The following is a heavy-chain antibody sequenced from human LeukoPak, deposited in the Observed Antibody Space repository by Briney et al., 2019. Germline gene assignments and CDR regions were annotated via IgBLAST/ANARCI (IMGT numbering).Heavy chain of an antibody. CDR2: INTNTGNP. CDR3: ARWGSGYYHRPYDY. J-gene: IGHJ4*02. CDR1: GYTFTSYA. D-gene: IGHD3-22*01. V-gene: IGHV7-4-1*02. Sequence: ASVKVSCKASGYTFTSYAMNWVRQAPGQGLEWKGWINTNTGNPTYAQGFTGRFVFSLDTSVSTAYLQISSLKAEDTAVYYCARWGSGYYHRPYDYWGQGTLVTVSS.